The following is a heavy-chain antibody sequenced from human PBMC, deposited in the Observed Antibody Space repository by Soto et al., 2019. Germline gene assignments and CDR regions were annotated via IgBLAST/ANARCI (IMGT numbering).Heavy chain of an antibody. CDR2: ISYDGSNK. D-gene: IGHD6-19*01. Sequence: QVPLVESGGGVVQPGRSLRLSCAASGFTFSSYAMHWVRQAPGKGLEWVAVISYDGSNKYYADSVKGRFTISRDNSKNTLYLQMNSLRAEDTAVYYCASIAVAGHYFDYWGQGTLVTVSS. CDR3: ASIAVAGHYFDY. V-gene: IGHV3-30-3*01. CDR1: GFTFSSYA. J-gene: IGHJ4*02.